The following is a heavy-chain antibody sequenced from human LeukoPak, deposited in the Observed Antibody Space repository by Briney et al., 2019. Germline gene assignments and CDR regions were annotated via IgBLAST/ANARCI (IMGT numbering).Heavy chain of an antibody. V-gene: IGHV3-48*03. D-gene: IGHD6-6*01. CDR2: ISSSGSTI. CDR3: AKDQRRYGSSSTGPFDS. Sequence: GGSLRLSCAASGFTFSSYEMNWVRQAPGKGLEWVSYISSSGSTIYYADSVKGRFTISRDNAKNSLYLQMRSLRAEDTAVYYCAKDQRRYGSSSTGPFDSWGQGTLVTVSS. J-gene: IGHJ5*01. CDR1: GFTFSSYE.